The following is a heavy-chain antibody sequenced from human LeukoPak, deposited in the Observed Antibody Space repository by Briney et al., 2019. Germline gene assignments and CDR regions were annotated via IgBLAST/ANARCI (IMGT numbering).Heavy chain of an antibody. V-gene: IGHV3-15*05. CDR2: IKNKTDGGTT. D-gene: IGHD5-12*01. CDR1: GFTFTNAW. CDR3: STEGGGYRVPTAGWFDP. J-gene: IGHJ5*02. Sequence: KSGGSLRLSCAASGFTFTNAWMSWVRQAPGKGLEWVGLIKNKTDGGTTDYAATVKDRFTISRDDSKNTLYLQMNSLKTEDTAVYYCSTEGGGYRVPTAGWFDPWGQGTLVTVSS.